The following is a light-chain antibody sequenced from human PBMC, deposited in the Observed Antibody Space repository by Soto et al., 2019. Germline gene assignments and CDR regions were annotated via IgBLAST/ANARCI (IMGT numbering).Light chain of an antibody. CDR1: QSVSIGY. Sequence: EIVLTQSPAILSVSPGERATLSFRSIQSVSIGYLAWYQQKPGQAPRLLIYGASTRATGIPDRFSGSGSGTDFTLTISRLEPEDFAVYYCQQYSSSPSITFGQGTRLEIK. CDR3: QQYSSSPSIT. CDR2: GAS. V-gene: IGKV3-20*01. J-gene: IGKJ5*01.